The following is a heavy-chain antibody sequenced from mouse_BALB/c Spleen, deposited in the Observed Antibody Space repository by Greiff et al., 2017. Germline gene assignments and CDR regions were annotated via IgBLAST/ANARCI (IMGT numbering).Heavy chain of an antibody. CDR3: ARRRNAMDY. V-gene: IGHV1-9*01. J-gene: IGHJ4*01. Sequence: QVQLQQSGAELMKPGASVKISCKATGYTFSSYWIEWVKQRPGHGLEWIGEILPGSGSTNYNEKFKGKATFTADKSSSTAYMQLSSLASEDSAVYYCARRRNAMDYWGQGTSVTVSS. CDR1: GYTFSSYW. CDR2: ILPGSGST.